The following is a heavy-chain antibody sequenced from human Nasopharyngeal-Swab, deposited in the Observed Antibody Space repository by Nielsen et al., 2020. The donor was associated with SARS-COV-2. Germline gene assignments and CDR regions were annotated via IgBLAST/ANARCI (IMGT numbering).Heavy chain of an antibody. D-gene: IGHD3-22*01. J-gene: IGHJ5*02. CDR2: IYYSGST. CDR3: ATQRLDYYYDSSGYYSNWFDP. V-gene: IGHV4-59*08. Sequence: SETLSLTCTVSGGSISSYYWSWIRQPPGKGLEWIGYIYYSGSTNYNPPLKSRVTISVDTSKNQFSLKLSSVTAADTAVYYCATQRLDYYYDSSGYYSNWFDPWGQGTLVTVSS. CDR1: GGSISSYY.